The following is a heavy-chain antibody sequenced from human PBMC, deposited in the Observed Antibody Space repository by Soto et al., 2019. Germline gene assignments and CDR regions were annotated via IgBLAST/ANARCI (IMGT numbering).Heavy chain of an antibody. J-gene: IGHJ3*02. CDR1: GDSVSSNSAA. CDR2: TYYRSKWYN. D-gene: IGHD2-2*01. CDR3: AGALGQYCSSTSCYAFDI. V-gene: IGHV6-1*01. Sequence: SQTLSLTCAISGDSVSSNSAAWNWIRQSPSRGLEWLGRTYYRSKWYNDYAVSVKSRITINPDTSKNQFSLQLNSVTPEDTAVYYCAGALGQYCSSTSCYAFDIWGQGTMVTVSS.